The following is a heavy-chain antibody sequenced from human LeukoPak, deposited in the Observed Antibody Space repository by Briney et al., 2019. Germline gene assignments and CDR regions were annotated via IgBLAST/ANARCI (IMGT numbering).Heavy chain of an antibody. J-gene: IGHJ3*01. Sequence: GGSLRLSCAASGFTFEEYSMQWVRRPPGKGLEWVSAIRGSGLTTFYADSVKGRFTISRDNSKNTLYLQMNSLRAEDTAVYYCARDPNGDYIGAFDFWGQGTKVTVSS. V-gene: IGHV3-23*01. CDR2: IRGSGLTT. CDR1: GFTFEEYS. D-gene: IGHD4-17*01. CDR3: ARDPNGDYIGAFDF.